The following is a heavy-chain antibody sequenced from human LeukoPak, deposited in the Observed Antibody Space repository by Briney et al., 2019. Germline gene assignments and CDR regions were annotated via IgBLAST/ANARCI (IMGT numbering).Heavy chain of an antibody. CDR1: GYSISSGYY. CDR2: IYHSGST. V-gene: IGHV4-38-2*02. D-gene: IGHD5-24*01. CDR3: ARVNREMATITP. Sequence: SETLSLTCTVSGYSISSGYYWGWIRQPPGKGLEWIGSIYHSGSTYHNPSLKSRVTISVDTSKNQFSLKLSSVTAADTAVYYCARVNREMATITPWGQGTLVTVSS. J-gene: IGHJ4*02.